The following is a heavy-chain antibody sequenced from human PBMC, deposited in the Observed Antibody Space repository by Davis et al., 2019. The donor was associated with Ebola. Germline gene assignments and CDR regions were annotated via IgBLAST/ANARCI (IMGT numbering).Heavy chain of an antibody. CDR2: ISYDGSNK. D-gene: IGHD3-10*01. Sequence: GESLKISCAASGFTFSSYAMHWVRQAPGKGLEWVAVISYDGSNKYYADSVKGRFTISRDNSNNTLYLQMNSLRAEDTAVYYCAKNRPRSFGDWGQGTLVTVSS. V-gene: IGHV3-30-3*02. CDR1: GFTFSSYA. CDR3: AKNRPRSFGD. J-gene: IGHJ4*02.